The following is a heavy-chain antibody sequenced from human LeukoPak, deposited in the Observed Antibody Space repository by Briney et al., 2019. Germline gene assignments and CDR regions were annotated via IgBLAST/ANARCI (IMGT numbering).Heavy chain of an antibody. CDR1: GFTFSSYG. CDR3: TTALPPITMIVVVRDY. D-gene: IGHD3-22*01. Sequence: PGGSLRLSCAASGFTFSSYGMPWVRQAPGKGLEWVAVISYDGSNKCYADSVKGRFTISRDDSKNTLYLQMNSLKTEDTAVYYCTTALPPITMIVVVRDYWGQGTLVTVSS. CDR2: ISYDGSNK. J-gene: IGHJ4*02. V-gene: IGHV3-30*03.